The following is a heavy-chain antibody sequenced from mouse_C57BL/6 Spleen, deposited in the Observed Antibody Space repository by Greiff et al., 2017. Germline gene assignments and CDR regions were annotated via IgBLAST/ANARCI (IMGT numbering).Heavy chain of an antibody. CDR3: ASYGVGWFAY. D-gene: IGHD1-1*01. CDR2: IHPNSGST. V-gene: IGHV1-64*01. J-gene: IGHJ3*01. Sequence: QVHVKQPGAELVKPGASVKLSCKASGYTFTSYWMHWVKQRPGQGLEWIGMIHPNSGSTNYNEKFKSKATLTVDKSSSTAYMQLSSLTSEDSAVYYCASYGVGWFAYWGQGTLVTVSA. CDR1: GYTFTSYW.